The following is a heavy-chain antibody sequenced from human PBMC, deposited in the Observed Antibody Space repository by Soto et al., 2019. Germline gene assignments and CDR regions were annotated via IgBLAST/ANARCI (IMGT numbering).Heavy chain of an antibody. J-gene: IGHJ6*03. CDR3: AKDVRYYDFCFGYYPTGYYYMDV. V-gene: IGHV3-23*01. D-gene: IGHD3-3*01. CDR1: GFTFSSYA. CDR2: ISGSGGST. Sequence: GGSLRLSCAASGFTFSSYAMSWVRQAPGKGLEWVSAISGSGGSTYYADSVKGRFTISRDNSKNTLYLQMNSLRAEDTAVYYCAKDVRYYDFCFGYYPTGYYYMDVWGKGTTVTVSS.